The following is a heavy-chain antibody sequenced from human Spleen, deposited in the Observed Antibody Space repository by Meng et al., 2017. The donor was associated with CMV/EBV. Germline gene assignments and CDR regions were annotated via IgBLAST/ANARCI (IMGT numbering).Heavy chain of an antibody. V-gene: IGHV1-2*02. CDR3: ARDRRLSSGYFYYFEY. Sequence: ASVKVSCKASGYTFTGYYMHWVRQAPGQGLEWMGWINPNSGDTDYAQKFRGRVTMTRDASITTAFMELSGLKSDDTAVYYCARDRRLSSGYFYYFEYWGQGTPVTVSS. D-gene: IGHD6-19*01. CDR1: GYTFTGYY. CDR2: INPNSGDT. J-gene: IGHJ4*02.